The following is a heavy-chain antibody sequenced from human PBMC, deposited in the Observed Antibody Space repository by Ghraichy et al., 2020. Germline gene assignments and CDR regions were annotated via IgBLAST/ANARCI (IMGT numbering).Heavy chain of an antibody. CDR3: AREYSSSSCLDY. Sequence: ASVKVSCKASGYTFTGYYMHWVRQAPGQGLEWMGWINPNSGGTNYAQKFQGRVTMTRDTSISTAYMELSRLRSDDTDVYYCAREYSSSSCLDYWGQGTLVTVSS. CDR1: GYTFTGYY. V-gene: IGHV1-2*02. D-gene: IGHD6-6*01. CDR2: INPNSGGT. J-gene: IGHJ4*02.